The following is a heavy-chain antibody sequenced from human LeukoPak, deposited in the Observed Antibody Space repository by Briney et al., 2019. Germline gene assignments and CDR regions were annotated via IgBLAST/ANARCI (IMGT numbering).Heavy chain of an antibody. J-gene: IGHJ1*01. V-gene: IGHV5-51*01. CDR1: GSRFPSNW. CDR2: IYPGDSDT. CDR3: ATYAGTSSKYFQH. Sequence: GESLQISCKGSGSRFPSNWIGWVRQMPGKGLEWMGIIYPGDSDTRYSPSFQGQVTISADKSVSTAYLHWSSLKASDTAIYYCATYAGTSSKYFQHWGQGTLVTVSS. D-gene: IGHD3-10*01.